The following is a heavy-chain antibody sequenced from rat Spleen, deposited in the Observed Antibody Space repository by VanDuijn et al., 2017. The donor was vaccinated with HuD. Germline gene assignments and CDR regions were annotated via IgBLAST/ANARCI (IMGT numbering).Heavy chain of an antibody. J-gene: IGHJ2*01. CDR2: INSAGST. V-gene: IGHV3-3*01. Sequence: EVQLQESGPGLVKPSQSLSLTCSVTGYSITSSYRWNWIRKFPGNKLEWMGYINSAGSTNYNPSLKSRISITRDTSKNQFFLQVNSVTTEDTATYYCARGQRDWGQGVMVTVSS. D-gene: IGHD1-10*01. CDR3: ARGQRD. CDR1: GYSITSSYR.